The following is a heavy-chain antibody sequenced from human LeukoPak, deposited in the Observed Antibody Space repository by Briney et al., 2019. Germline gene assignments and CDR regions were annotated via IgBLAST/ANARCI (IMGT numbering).Heavy chain of an antibody. CDR3: ARSPPIFSKFWYYYMDV. J-gene: IGHJ6*03. CDR2: IYYSGTA. V-gene: IGHV4-39*07. Sequence: PSETLSLTCTVSGGSISSSSYYWGWIRQPPGKGLEWIGSIYYSGTAYYNRSLKSRVTISVDTSKNQFSLKLSSVTAADTAVYYCARSPPIFSKFWYYYMDVWGKGTTVTVSS. D-gene: IGHD3-9*01. CDR1: GGSISSSSYY.